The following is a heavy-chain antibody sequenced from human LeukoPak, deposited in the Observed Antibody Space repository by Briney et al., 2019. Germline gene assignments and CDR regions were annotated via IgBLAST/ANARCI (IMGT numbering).Heavy chain of an antibody. V-gene: IGHV3-53*01. CDR2: IYSGGST. J-gene: IGHJ6*02. CDR1: GFTVSSNY. D-gene: IGHD2-15*01. Sequence: GGSLRLSCAASGFTVSSNYMSWVRQAPGKGLEWVSVIYSGGSTYYADSVKGRFTISRDNSKNTLYLQMNSLRAEDTAVYYCAKVQGWDYYYGMDVWGQGTTVTVSS. CDR3: AKVQGWDYYYGMDV.